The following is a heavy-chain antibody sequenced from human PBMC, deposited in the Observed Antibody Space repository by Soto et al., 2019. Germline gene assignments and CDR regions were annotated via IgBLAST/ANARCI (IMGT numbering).Heavy chain of an antibody. D-gene: IGHD5-18*01. CDR2: ITGSGVGT. J-gene: IGHJ4*02. V-gene: IGHV3-23*01. CDR1: GFPLSSYG. Sequence: VGSQSISCTAPGFPLSSYGMSWVRKAPGKGLEWVSAITGSGVGTYYADSVKGRFTISRDISKSTLYLQMNSLRADDTAVYYCAKGAGYSHGYQFDYWGQGTLVPVS. CDR3: AKGAGYSHGYQFDY.